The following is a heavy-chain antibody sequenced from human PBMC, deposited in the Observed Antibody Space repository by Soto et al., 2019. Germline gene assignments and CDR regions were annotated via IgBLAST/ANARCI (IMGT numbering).Heavy chain of an antibody. Sequence: VQVVESGGDLVQPGGSLRLSCAASGFSVSSDYMNWVRQAPGKGLEWVSVIYSGGGRYYADSVKGRFTISRDNSKNMVYLQMYSLRAQDTAVYDCAGDLGDRNGMIAWGQGTTVTVSS. J-gene: IGHJ6*02. CDR2: IYSGGGR. V-gene: IGHV3-66*01. D-gene: IGHD1-26*01. CDR1: GFSVSSDY. CDR3: AGDLGDRNGMIA.